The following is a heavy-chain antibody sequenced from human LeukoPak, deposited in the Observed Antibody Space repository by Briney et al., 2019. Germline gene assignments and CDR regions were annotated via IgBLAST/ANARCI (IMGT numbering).Heavy chain of an antibody. V-gene: IGHV4-34*01. J-gene: IGHJ6*02. CDR2: INHSGST. CDR1: GFTFSSYA. Sequence: GSLRLSCAASGFTFSSYAMSWVRQPPGKGLEWIGEINHSGSTNYNPSLKSRVTISVDTSKNQFSLKLSSVTAADTAVYYCARATAVVPAAHGLYGMDVWGQGTTVTVSS. CDR3: ARATAVVPAAHGLYGMDV. D-gene: IGHD2-2*01.